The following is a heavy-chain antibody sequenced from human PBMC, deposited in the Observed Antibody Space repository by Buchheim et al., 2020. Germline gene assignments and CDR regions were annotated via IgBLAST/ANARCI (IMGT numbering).Heavy chain of an antibody. CDR2: IGRRANNYAT. D-gene: IGHD2-2*01. CDR1: GFDFSGAA. V-gene: IGHV3-73*01. CDR3: VSPYCSSTRCYALDF. Sequence: EVQLVESGGGLVQPGGSLKLSCVGSGFDFSGAAMHWVRQASGKGLEWVGRIGRRANNYATVYAESVKGRFTISRDDSKNMAYLQMNSLKTEDTAVYYCVSPYCSSTRCYALDFWGQGTL. J-gene: IGHJ4*02.